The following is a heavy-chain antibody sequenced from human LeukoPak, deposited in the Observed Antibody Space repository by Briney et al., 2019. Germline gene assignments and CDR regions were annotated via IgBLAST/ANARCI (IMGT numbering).Heavy chain of an antibody. Sequence: GASVKVSCKASGGTFSSYAISWVRQAPGQGLEWMGGIIPIFGTANYAQKFQGRVTTTTDESTSTAYMELSSLRSEDTAVYYCASNIVVVGNWFDPWGQGTLVTVSS. J-gene: IGHJ5*02. CDR2: IIPIFGTA. CDR3: ASNIVVVGNWFDP. D-gene: IGHD2-2*01. V-gene: IGHV1-69*05. CDR1: GGTFSSYA.